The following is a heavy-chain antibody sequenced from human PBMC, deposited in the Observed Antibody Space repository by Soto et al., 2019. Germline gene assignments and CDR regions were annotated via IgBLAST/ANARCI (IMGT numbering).Heavy chain of an antibody. V-gene: IGHV3-23*01. D-gene: IGHD2-15*01. Sequence: EVQLLESGGGLVQPGGSLRLSCAASGFTFSSYAMTWVRQAPEKGLEWVSAIGGSGGSTYYADSVKGRFTISRDNSKNTLYLQMNSLRAEDTAVYYCAKTRWYWYFDLWGRGTLVTVSS. J-gene: IGHJ2*01. CDR1: GFTFSSYA. CDR3: AKTRWYWYFDL. CDR2: IGGSGGST.